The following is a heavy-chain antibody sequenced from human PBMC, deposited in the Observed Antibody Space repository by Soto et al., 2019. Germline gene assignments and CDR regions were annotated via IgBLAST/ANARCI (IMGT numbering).Heavy chain of an antibody. CDR3: ARVSGYYLPDY. Sequence: QVQLVQSGAEEKKPGASVKVSCKASGYTFTNYAMHLVRQAPVQRLEWMGWINAGNGNTKDSQKFQGRVTITRDTSESTAYMELSSLRSEDTSVYYCARVSGYYLPDYWGQGTLVTVSS. D-gene: IGHD5-12*01. V-gene: IGHV1-3*05. CDR2: INAGNGNT. J-gene: IGHJ4*02. CDR1: GYTFTNYA.